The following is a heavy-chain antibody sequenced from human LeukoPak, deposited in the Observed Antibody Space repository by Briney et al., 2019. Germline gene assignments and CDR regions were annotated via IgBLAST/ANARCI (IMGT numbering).Heavy chain of an antibody. J-gene: IGHJ4*02. CDR1: GYTFTGYY. D-gene: IGHD4/OR15-4a*01. CDR3: ALHFMVNGGSDYFDY. CDR2: INPNSGGT. V-gene: IGHV1-2*06. Sequence: GASVKVSCKASGYTFTGYYMHWVRQAPGQGLEWMGRINPNSGGTNYAPKFQGRVTMTRDTSISTAYMELSRLRSDDTAVYYCALHFMVNGGSDYFDYWGQGTLVTVSS.